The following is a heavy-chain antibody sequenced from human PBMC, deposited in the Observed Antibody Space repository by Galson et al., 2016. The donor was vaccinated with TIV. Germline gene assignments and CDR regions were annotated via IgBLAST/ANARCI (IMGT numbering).Heavy chain of an antibody. CDR3: ARGSGWGYFDS. D-gene: IGHD6-19*01. Sequence: SLRLSCAASGFTFRPFAMSWVRQAPGKGLEWVANIWYDGSKEYYDESVKGRFSISRDNPKKILFLQMNSLTVEDTAVYYCARGSGWGYFDSWGHGTLVTVSS. J-gene: IGHJ4*01. CDR2: IWYDGSKE. V-gene: IGHV3-33*08. CDR1: GFTFRPFA.